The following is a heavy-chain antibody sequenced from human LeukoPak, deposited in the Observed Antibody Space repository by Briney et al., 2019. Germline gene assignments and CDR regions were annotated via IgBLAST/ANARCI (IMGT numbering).Heavy chain of an antibody. CDR1: GGSISSSSYY. Sequence: KPSETLSLTCTVSGGSISSSSYYWGWIRQPPGKGLEWIGSIYYSGSTYYNPSLKSRVTISVDTSKNQFSLKLSSVTAADTAVYYCARGAWADIVVVPAAFDYWGQGTLVTVSS. D-gene: IGHD2-2*01. CDR3: ARGAWADIVVVPAAFDY. V-gene: IGHV4-39*07. CDR2: IYYSGST. J-gene: IGHJ4*02.